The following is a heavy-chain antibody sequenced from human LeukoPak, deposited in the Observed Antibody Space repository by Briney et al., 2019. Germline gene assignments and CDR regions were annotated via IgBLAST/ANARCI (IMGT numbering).Heavy chain of an antibody. Sequence: PSETLSLTCAVYGGSFSGYYWTWIRQPPGKGLEWIGEINHSGSTNYNPSLKSRVTMSVDTSKNQFSLKLSSVTAAGTALYYCARGVNNWNIDTFDIWGQGTMVTVSS. CDR2: INHSGST. D-gene: IGHD1/OR15-1a*01. V-gene: IGHV4-34*01. CDR3: ARGVNNWNIDTFDI. J-gene: IGHJ3*02. CDR1: GGSFSGYY.